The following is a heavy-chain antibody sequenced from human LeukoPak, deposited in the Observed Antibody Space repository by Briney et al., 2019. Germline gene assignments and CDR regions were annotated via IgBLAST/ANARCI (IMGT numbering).Heavy chain of an antibody. J-gene: IGHJ6*03. CDR3: ARRAGYSSGWYPPDYYYMDV. CDR2: IYYSGST. D-gene: IGHD6-19*01. Sequence: SETLSLTCTVSGGSISSSSYYWDWIRQPPGKGLEWIGSIYYSGSTYYNPSLKSRVTISVDTSKNQFSLKLSSVTAADTAVYYCARRAGYSSGWYPPDYYYMDVWGKGTTVTISS. CDR1: GGSISSSSYY. V-gene: IGHV4-39*01.